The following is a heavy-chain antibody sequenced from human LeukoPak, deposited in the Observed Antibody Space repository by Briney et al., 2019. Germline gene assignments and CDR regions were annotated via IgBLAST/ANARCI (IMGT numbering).Heavy chain of an antibody. CDR1: GFTFSSYS. CDR2: ISSGSSYI. D-gene: IGHD3-10*01. Sequence: GGSLRLSCAASGFTFSSYSMNWVRQAPGKGLEWVSSISSGSSYIYYADSVKGRFTISRDNAKNSLYLQMNSLRAEDTAVYCCARDLQGVGNYWGQGTLVTVSS. CDR3: ARDLQGVGNY. J-gene: IGHJ4*02. V-gene: IGHV3-21*01.